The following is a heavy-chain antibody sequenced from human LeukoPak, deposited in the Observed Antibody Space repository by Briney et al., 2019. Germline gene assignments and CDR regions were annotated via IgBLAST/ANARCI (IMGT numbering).Heavy chain of an antibody. CDR2: IKKDGSER. Sequence: GGSLTLSCAASGFTFSSYCMNWVRQAPGKGLEWLDNIKKDGSERYYVDSVKGRFTISRDNTKHTLYLHMNTLRAEHTAVNYCPRELAGPPQEDFDIWVQGTMVTVSS. D-gene: IGHD6-6*01. J-gene: IGHJ3*02. CDR3: PRELAGPPQEDFDI. CDR1: GFTFSSYC. V-gene: IGHV3-7*01.